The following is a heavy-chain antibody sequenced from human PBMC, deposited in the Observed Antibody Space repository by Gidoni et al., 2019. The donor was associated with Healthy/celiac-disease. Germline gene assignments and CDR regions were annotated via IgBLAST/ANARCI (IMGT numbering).Heavy chain of an antibody. J-gene: IGHJ3*02. CDR3: ATGHYYYDSSGYRTAFDI. CDR1: GYTLTELS. D-gene: IGHD3-22*01. V-gene: IGHV1-24*01. Sequence: QVQLVQSGAAVKKPGASVKVSCKVSGYTLTELSRHWVRQAPGKGLEWMGGFDPEDGETIYAQKFQGRVTMTEDTSTDTAYMELSSLRSEDTAVYYCATGHYYYDSSGYRTAFDIWGQGTMVTVSS. CDR2: FDPEDGET.